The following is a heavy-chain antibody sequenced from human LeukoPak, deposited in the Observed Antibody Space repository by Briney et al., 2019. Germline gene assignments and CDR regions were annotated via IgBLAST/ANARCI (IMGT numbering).Heavy chain of an antibody. V-gene: IGHV3-23*01. D-gene: IGHD1-7*01. CDR3: AKDATPQNSIWDYFDC. J-gene: IGHJ4*02. Sequence: WXXQAPGXGXEXISTIGSPGETFYSDSVKGRFTVSRDNSRSTLYLQMDSLRAEDAAVYYCAKDATPQNSIWDYFDCWGQGTLLTISS. CDR2: IGSPGET.